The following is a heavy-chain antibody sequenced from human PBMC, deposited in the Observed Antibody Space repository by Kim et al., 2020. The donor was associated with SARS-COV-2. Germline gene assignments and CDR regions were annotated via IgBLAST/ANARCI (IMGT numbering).Heavy chain of an antibody. CDR1: GFTLSISG. D-gene: IGHD3-10*01. Sequence: GGSLRLSCVASGFTLSISGMTWVRQAPGKGLELVSSFTRDAITYYAESVKGRFSISRDISKNTLFLQMNDLRAEDTAVYYCGDYHGAGSHYTYWGQGTLVNVSS. CDR2: FTRDAIT. V-gene: IGHV3-23*01. CDR3: GDYHGAGSHYTY. J-gene: IGHJ4*02.